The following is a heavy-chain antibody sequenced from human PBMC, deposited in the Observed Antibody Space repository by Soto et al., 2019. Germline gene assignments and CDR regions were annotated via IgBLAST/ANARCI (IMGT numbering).Heavy chain of an antibody. CDR3: AKRGGVVGGSEHPFFEY. CDR2: ISFDGKNR. V-gene: IGHV3-30*18. CDR1: GFIFSNYG. D-gene: IGHD2-15*01. Sequence: QVQLVESGGGVVQPGKSLRLSCAASGFIFSNYGMHWVRQAPGKGLEWVALISFDGKNRNYADSVKGRFTIYRDNPKNTLDLEMNSLRPEDTAFYYCAKRGGVVGGSEHPFFEYWGQGTLVTVSS. J-gene: IGHJ4*02.